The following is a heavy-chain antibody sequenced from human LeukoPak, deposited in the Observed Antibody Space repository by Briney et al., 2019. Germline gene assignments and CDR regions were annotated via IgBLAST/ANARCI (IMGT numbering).Heavy chain of an antibody. CDR1: GFTLSSYA. J-gene: IGHJ4*02. CDR3: AKEGDIVVVPAAMLAY. Sequence: PGGSLRLSCAASGFTLSSYAMSWVRQAPGKGLEWVSAISGSGGSTYYADSVKGRFTISRDNSKNTLYLQMNRLRAEDTAVYYCAKEGDIVVVPAAMLAYWGQGTLVTVSS. V-gene: IGHV3-23*01. CDR2: ISGSGGST. D-gene: IGHD2-2*01.